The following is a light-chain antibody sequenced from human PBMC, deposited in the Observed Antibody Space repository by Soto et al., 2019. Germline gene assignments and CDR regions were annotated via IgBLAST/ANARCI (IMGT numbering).Light chain of an antibody. CDR3: QQYNNWPPWT. V-gene: IGKV3D-15*01. Sequence: EIVLTQSPATLSSFPGDRVTLSWRASQYINTRLAWYQHRPGQAPRLLIYQTSIRAAGIPARFSGSRSGTEFTLTISSLQSEDFAVYYCQQYNNWPPWTFGQGTKVDIK. CDR2: QTS. CDR1: QYINTR. J-gene: IGKJ1*01.